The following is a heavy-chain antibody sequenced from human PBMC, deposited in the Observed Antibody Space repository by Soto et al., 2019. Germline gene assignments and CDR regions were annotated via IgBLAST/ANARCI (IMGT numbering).Heavy chain of an antibody. D-gene: IGHD4-17*01. CDR3: AREETTVTTMFDY. Sequence: PGGSLRLSCTASGFTFSSNNMNCVRQAPGKGLEWVSYISSSSSSIYYADSVKGRFTISRDNAKNSLYLQMNSLRDEDTAVYYCAREETTVTTMFDYWGQGTLVTVSS. J-gene: IGHJ4*02. CDR1: GFTFSSNN. V-gene: IGHV3-48*02. CDR2: ISSSSSSI.